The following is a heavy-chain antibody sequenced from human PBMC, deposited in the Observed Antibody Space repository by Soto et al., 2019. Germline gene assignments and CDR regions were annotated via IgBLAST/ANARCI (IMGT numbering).Heavy chain of an antibody. CDR1: SGSISSNSYY. CDR2: INYSGDT. D-gene: IGHD1-1*01. Sequence: QLQLQESGPGLVKPSETLSLTCTVSSGSISSNSYYGGWARQPPGKGLEWIGTINYSGDTFYNPSLKSRVTISRDTSKKQFSLRLSSVTAADTAVYYCATHGMEVSAPADYWGQGTLVTVSS. J-gene: IGHJ4*02. V-gene: IGHV4-39*01. CDR3: ATHGMEVSAPADY.